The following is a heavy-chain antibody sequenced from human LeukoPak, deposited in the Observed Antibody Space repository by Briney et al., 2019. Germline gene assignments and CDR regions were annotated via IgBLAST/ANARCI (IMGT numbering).Heavy chain of an antibody. D-gene: IGHD4-17*01. J-gene: IGHJ6*02. CDR2: INHSGST. CDR1: GGSFSGYY. CDR3: ARDGHYGDYDPLYYYYGMDV. Sequence: SETLSLTCAVYGGSFSGYYWSWIRQPPGKGLEWIGEINHSGSTNYNPSLKSRVTISVDKSKNQFSLKLSSVTAADTAVYYCARDGHYGDYDPLYYYYGMDVWGQGTTVTVSS. V-gene: IGHV4-34*01.